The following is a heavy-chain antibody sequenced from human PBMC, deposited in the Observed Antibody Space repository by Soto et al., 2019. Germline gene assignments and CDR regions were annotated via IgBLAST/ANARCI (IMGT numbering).Heavy chain of an antibody. Sequence: ASVKVSCKASGYTFTGYYIHWVRQAPGQGLEWMGEIGPNSGDTKYAQKFQGRVTMTRDTSISTVYMELSNLSPDDTAVYYCGRGRSGELVVFYWGQGTLVTVPQ. V-gene: IGHV1-2*02. CDR1: GYTFTGYY. CDR3: GRGRSGELVVFY. J-gene: IGHJ4*02. D-gene: IGHD2-15*01. CDR2: IGPNSGDT.